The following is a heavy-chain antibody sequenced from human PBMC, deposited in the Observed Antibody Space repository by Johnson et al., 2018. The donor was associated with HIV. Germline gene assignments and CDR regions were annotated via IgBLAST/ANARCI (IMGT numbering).Heavy chain of an antibody. J-gene: IGHJ3*02. CDR2: VNPNGGST. D-gene: IGHD3-22*01. CDR3: AKVRVAAMIVVVSGRDAFDI. V-gene: IGHV3-25*03. CDR1: QFTFSSYY. Sequence: VHLVESGGGLAKPAWSPRLSCAASQFTFSSYYMNCVRQAPGNGLELVGQVNPNGGSTYLIDSGKDRFNISRNNAKNTLHLQMNSLKTEDTAVYYCAKVRVAAMIVVVSGRDAFDIWGQGTMVTVSS.